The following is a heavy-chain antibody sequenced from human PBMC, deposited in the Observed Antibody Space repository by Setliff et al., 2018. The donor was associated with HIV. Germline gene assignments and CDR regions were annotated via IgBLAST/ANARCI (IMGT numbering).Heavy chain of an antibody. V-gene: IGHV1-46*01. CDR3: ARVPILRYTSPVDM. D-gene: IGHD6-13*01. CDR2: INPSGGST. J-gene: IGHJ4*02. CDR1: GYTFTSYY. Sequence: AASVKVSCKASGYTFTSYYIHWVRQAPGQGLEWMGEINPSGGSTSYSEKFRGRATMTRDTSRSTVYMELSSLRFDDTAVYYCARVPILRYTSPVDMWGQGTLVTVS.